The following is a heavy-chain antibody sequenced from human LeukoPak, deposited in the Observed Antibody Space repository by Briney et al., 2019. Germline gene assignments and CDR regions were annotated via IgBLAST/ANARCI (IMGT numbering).Heavy chain of an antibody. CDR1: GFTFSSYG. J-gene: IGHJ6*03. CDR2: VSSSGGTT. V-gene: IGHV3-23*01. Sequence: GGTLRLSCAASGFTFSSYGMSWVRQAPGKGLEWVSAVSSSGGTTYYADSVKGRFPISRDNSKTTLSLHMNSLRAEDTAIYYCAKNGDRGAYCSGGSCYPYYYYYMDVWGKGTTVTISS. D-gene: IGHD2-15*01. CDR3: AKNGDRGAYCSGGSCYPYYYYYMDV.